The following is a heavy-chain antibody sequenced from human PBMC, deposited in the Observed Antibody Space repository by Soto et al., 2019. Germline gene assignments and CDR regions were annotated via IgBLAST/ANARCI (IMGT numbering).Heavy chain of an antibody. D-gene: IGHD3-3*01. V-gene: IGHV1-69*02. CDR1: GGTFSSYT. J-gene: IGHJ1*01. CDR2: IIPILGIA. Sequence: QVQLVQSGAEVKKPGSSVKVSCKASGGTFSSYTISWVRQAPGQGLEWMGRIIPILGIANYAQKFQGRVTSTADKSTSTAYMELSSLRSEDTAVYYCARGPTRSGYFQHWGQGTLVTVSS. CDR3: ARGPTRSGYFQH.